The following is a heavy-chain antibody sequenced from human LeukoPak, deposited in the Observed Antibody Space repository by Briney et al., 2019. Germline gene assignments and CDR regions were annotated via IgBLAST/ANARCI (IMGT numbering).Heavy chain of an antibody. J-gene: IGHJ4*02. CDR1: GINFADYA. Sequence: TGGSLRLSCVVSGINFADYAMHWVRQPPGKGLEWVSLISADGGSTFSADSVKGRFSISRDKSKNSLYLQMNSLRSEDTAMYYCAKESGKFDYWGQGTLVAVSS. CDR2: ISADGGST. V-gene: IGHV3-43*02. CDR3: AKESGKFDY.